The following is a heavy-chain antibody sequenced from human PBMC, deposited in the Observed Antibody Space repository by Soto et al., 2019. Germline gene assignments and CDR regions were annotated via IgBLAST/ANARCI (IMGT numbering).Heavy chain of an antibody. CDR3: ARYFWSGGAYYFDY. V-gene: IGHV3-66*01. CDR2: ICSGGGT. Sequence: EVQLVESGGGLVQPGNSLRLSCAASGFTVSSNYMSWVRQAPGKGLEWVSVICSGGGTYYADSVKGRFTISRDNSKNTLYLQMNSLRAEDTAVYYCARYFWSGGAYYFDYWGQGTLVTVSS. D-gene: IGHD3-3*01. J-gene: IGHJ4*02. CDR1: GFTVSSNY.